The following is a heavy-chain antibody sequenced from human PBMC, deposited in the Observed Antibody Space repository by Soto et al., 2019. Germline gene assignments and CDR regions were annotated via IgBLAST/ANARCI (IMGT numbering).Heavy chain of an antibody. CDR1: GFSLSTSGVA. CDR3: APRLRVQGVYALDV. D-gene: IGHD3-10*01. Sequence: QITLKESGPTLVKPTQTLTLTCTFSGFSLSTSGVAITWIRQPPGKALEWLALIYWNDDKRYSPSLKSRLTITKHTSKQQVVLTMTNMEPADTATYNCAPRLRVQGVYALDVWCQGTTVTVPS. CDR2: IYWNDDK. J-gene: IGHJ6*02. V-gene: IGHV2-5*01.